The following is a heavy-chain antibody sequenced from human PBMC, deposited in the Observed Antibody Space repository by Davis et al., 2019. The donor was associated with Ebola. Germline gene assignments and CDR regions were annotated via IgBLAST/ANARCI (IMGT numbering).Heavy chain of an antibody. V-gene: IGHV5-51*01. CDR2: ICPGDSDT. Sequence: GESLKISCKASGYSFTSYWISWVRQMPGKGLEWMAIICPGDSDTRYSPSFQGQVTISADKSTSTAYLQWSSLKASDTATYYCTRRNDIYTSDQIERGFDYWGQGTLVTVSS. CDR3: TRRNDIYTSDQIERGFDY. D-gene: IGHD3-9*01. J-gene: IGHJ4*02. CDR1: GYSFTSYW.